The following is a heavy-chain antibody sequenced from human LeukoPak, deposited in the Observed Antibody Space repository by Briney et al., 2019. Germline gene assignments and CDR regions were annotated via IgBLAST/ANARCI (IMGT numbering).Heavy chain of an antibody. V-gene: IGHV4-34*01. CDR2: IYYSGST. Sequence: SETLSLTCAVYGGSFSGYYWSWIRQPPGKGLEWIGSIYYSGSTYYNPSLKSRVTISVDTSKNQFSLKLSSVTAADTAVYYCARHSDRIAAAGGGLADVWGQGTTVTVSS. J-gene: IGHJ6*02. D-gene: IGHD6-13*01. CDR1: GGSFSGYY. CDR3: ARHSDRIAAAGGGLADV.